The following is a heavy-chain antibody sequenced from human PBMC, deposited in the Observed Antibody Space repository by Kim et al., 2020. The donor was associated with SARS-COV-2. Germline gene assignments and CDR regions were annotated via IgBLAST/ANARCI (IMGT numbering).Heavy chain of an antibody. V-gene: IGHV3-23*03. Sequence: GGSLRLSCAASGFTFNDYAMNWVRQAPGKGLEWVSIIYSGGSTAYYVDSVKGRFTISRDDSKNTLYLQMNSLRAEDTAVYYCAKSQTQMLSANDYWGQGT. CDR3: AKSQTQMLSANDY. CDR1: GFTFNDYA. D-gene: IGHD3-16*02. CDR2: IYSGGSTA. J-gene: IGHJ4*02.